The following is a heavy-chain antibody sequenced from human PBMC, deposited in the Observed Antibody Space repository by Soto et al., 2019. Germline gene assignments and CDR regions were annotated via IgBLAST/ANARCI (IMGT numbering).Heavy chain of an antibody. J-gene: IGHJ4*02. CDR2: VHDSGST. CDR1: GDAISNYY. CDR3: ARGTRALITSFFAY. D-gene: IGHD1-20*01. Sequence: SLTCSVSGDAISNYYWSWIRQTPGKGLEWIGCVHDSGSTDYNPSLKGRVTMSLHTSKSQFSLNLSSVTAADSATYYCARGTRALITSFFAYWGQGIPVTVSS. V-gene: IGHV4-59*01.